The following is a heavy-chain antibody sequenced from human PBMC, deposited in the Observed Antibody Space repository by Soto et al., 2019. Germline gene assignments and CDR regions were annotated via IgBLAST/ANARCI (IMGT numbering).Heavy chain of an antibody. Sequence: EVQLVESGGGLVQPGGSLRLSCGVSGFMFSNSWMQWVRQAPGKGLVWVSRINSDGDITIYADSVKGRFTIARDNARNTLYLQVNSLRADDPAVYFCAREMRPSGSSLAYWGQGTLVTVPS. CDR3: AREMRPSGSSLAY. D-gene: IGHD1-26*01. CDR2: INSDGDIT. V-gene: IGHV3-74*01. J-gene: IGHJ4*02. CDR1: GFMFSNSW.